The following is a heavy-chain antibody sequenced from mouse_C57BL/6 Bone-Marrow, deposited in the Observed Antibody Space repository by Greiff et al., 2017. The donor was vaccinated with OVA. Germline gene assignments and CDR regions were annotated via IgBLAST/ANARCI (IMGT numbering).Heavy chain of an antibody. Sequence: EVQLQESGGDLVKPGGSLKLSCAASGFTFSSYGMSWVRQPPDKRLEWVATISSGGSYTYYPDSVKGRFTISRDNAKNTLYLQMSSLKTEDTAMYYCARLIYYDLYYAMDYWGQGTSVTVSS. CDR2: ISSGGSYT. CDR3: ARLIYYDLYYAMDY. V-gene: IGHV5-6*01. J-gene: IGHJ4*01. CDR1: GFTFSSYG. D-gene: IGHD2-4*01.